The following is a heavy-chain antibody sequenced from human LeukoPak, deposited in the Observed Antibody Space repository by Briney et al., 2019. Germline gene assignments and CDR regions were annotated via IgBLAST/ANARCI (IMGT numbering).Heavy chain of an antibody. CDR1: GGSFSDYF. CDR2: INHSGRT. V-gene: IGHV4-34*01. CDR3: ARGRRDNWNDAYFDY. D-gene: IGHD1-1*01. J-gene: IGHJ4*02. Sequence: SETLSLTCAVYGGSFSDYFWGWIRQPPGKGLEWIGEINHSGRTYYNPSLKSRVTISVDTSKNQFSLKLSSVTAADTAVYYCARGRRDNWNDAYFDYWGQGTLVTVSS.